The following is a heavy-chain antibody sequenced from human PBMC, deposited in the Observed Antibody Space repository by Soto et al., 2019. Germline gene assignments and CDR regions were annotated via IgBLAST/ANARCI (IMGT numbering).Heavy chain of an antibody. CDR2: IYPSGGST. CDR1: GYTFTNYY. CDR3: ARDFSGPMDY. J-gene: IGHJ4*02. D-gene: IGHD3-10*01. V-gene: IGHV1-46*01. Sequence: GASVKVSCKASGYTFTNYYMHWVRQAPGQGLAWMEIIYPSGGSTRNAQKFQGRVTMTRDTSTSTVYMELSSLRSEDTAAYYSARDFSGPMDYWGRGTLVTVSS.